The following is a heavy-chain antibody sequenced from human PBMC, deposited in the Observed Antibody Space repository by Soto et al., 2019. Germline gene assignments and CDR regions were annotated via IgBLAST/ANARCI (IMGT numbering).Heavy chain of an antibody. Sequence: PGGSLRLSCAASGFTFSSYGMHWVRQAPGKGLEWVAVISYDGSNKYYADSVKGRFTISRDNSKNTLYLQMNSLRAEDTAVYYCASDPRYSSGWYSGLAYWGQGTLVTVSS. J-gene: IGHJ4*02. CDR2: ISYDGSNK. CDR1: GFTFSSYG. CDR3: ASDPRYSSGWYSGLAY. D-gene: IGHD6-19*01. V-gene: IGHV3-30*03.